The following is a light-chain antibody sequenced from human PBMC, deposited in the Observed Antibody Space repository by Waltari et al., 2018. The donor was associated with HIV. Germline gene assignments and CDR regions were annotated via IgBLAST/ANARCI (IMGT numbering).Light chain of an antibody. CDR1: QAIGDS. CDR2: GAS. CDR3: QKYNSAPHT. V-gene: IGKV1-27*01. J-gene: IGKJ1*01. Sequence: DIRMTQSPSSVSTSVGDRITITCLATQAIGDSLAWYQQRPGQGPQPLIYGASILHSGVPSRFTGSGSRTYFTLSITSVQPEDVATYFCQKYNSAPHTFGQGTKVEI.